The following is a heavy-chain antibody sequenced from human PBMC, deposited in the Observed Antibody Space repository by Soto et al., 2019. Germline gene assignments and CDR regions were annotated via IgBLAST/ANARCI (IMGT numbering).Heavy chain of an antibody. CDR2: ISYDGSNK. CDR3: AKDPWVRELYGMDV. V-gene: IGHV3-30-3*01. D-gene: IGHD3-10*01. CDR1: GFTFSSYA. Sequence: GGSLRLSCAASGFTFSSYAMHWVRQAPGKGLEWVAVISYDGSNKYYADSVKGRFTISRDNSKNTLYLQMNSLRAEDTAVYYCAKDPWVRELYGMDVWGQGTTGTVSS. J-gene: IGHJ6*02.